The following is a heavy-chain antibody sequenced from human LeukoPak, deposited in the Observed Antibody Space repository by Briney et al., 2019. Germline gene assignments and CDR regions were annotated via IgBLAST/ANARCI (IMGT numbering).Heavy chain of an antibody. Sequence: VASVKVPSKASGYTFTGYYMLWVRQAPGQGLEWMGWINPNSGGTNFAQKFQGRVTMTRDTSISTAYMELSRLRSDDTAVYYCARENRGGTSISSHIYYFDYWGQGTQVTVSS. CDR2: INPNSGGT. CDR3: ARENRGGTSISSHIYYFDY. CDR1: GYTFTGYY. D-gene: IGHD1-14*01. V-gene: IGHV1-2*02. J-gene: IGHJ4*02.